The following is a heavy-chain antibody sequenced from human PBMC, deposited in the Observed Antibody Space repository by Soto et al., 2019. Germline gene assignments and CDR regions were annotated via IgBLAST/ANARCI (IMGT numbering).Heavy chain of an antibody. D-gene: IGHD5-18*01. J-gene: IGHJ5*02. CDR3: ARLRGYSYGYGGGYNWFDP. V-gene: IGHV4-59*08. CDR1: GGSISSYY. Sequence: PSETLSLTCTVSGGSISSYYWSWIRQPPGKGLEWIGYIYYSGSTNYNPSLKSRVTISVDTSKNQFSLKLSSVTAADTAVYYCARLRGYSYGYGGGYNWFDPWGQGTLVTVSS. CDR2: IYYSGST.